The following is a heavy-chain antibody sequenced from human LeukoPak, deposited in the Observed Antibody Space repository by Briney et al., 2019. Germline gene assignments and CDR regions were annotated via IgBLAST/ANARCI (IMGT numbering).Heavy chain of an antibody. V-gene: IGHV4-34*01. Sequence: SETLSLTCAVYGGSFSGYYWSWIRQPPGKGLEWIGGINHSGSTNYNPSLKSRVTISVDTSKNQFSLKLSSVTAADTAVYYCARGGRNWNDWTYYYYMDVWGKGTTVTVSS. CDR2: INHSGST. CDR1: GGSFSGYY. J-gene: IGHJ6*03. D-gene: IGHD1-1*01. CDR3: ARGGRNWNDWTYYYYMDV.